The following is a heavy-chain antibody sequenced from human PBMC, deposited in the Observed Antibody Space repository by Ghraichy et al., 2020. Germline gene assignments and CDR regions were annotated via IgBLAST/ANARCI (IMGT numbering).Heavy chain of an antibody. D-gene: IGHD3-22*01. J-gene: IGHJ4*02. CDR2: ISYDGSIE. CDR3: AKERSSGFVEY. V-gene: IGHV3-30*18. CDR1: GFTFSSCG. Sequence: GGSLRLSCAASGFTFSSCGMHWVRQAPGKGLEWVALISYDGSIEYYVDSLKGRFTISRDNSKNTLYLQMNSLRAEDTAVYYCAKERSSGFVEYWGQGTLVTVSS.